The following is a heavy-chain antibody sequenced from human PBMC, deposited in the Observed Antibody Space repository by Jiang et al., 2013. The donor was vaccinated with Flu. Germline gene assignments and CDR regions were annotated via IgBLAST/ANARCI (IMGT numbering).Heavy chain of an antibody. D-gene: IGHD2-15*01. CDR3: TTVVPRYCSGGSCLRYFDY. V-gene: IGHV3-15*01. CDR2: IKSKTDGGTT. J-gene: IGHJ4*02. CDR1: TFSNAW. Sequence: TFSNAWMSWVRQAPGKGLEWVGRIKSKTDGGTTDYAAPVKGRFTISRDDSKNTLYLQMNSLKTEDTAVYYCTTVVPRYCSGGSCLRYFDYWGQGTLVTVSS.